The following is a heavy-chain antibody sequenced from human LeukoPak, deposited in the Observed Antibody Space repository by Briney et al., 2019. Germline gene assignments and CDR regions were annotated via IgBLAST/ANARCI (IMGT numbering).Heavy chain of an antibody. CDR3: AKSEQRYCGGGSCPLSAFDI. CDR1: AFTYNSYA. CDR2: ISASGGST. V-gene: IGHV3-23*01. D-gene: IGHD2-15*01. J-gene: IGHJ3*02. Sequence: GTLTLTCAASAFTYNSYAMSRHPHAPGKELKWVSAISASGGSTYYADSVKGPITISTDSPKNTLYLQMNSLRAEDTAVYYCAKSEQRYCGGGSCPLSAFDIWGQGTMVTVSS.